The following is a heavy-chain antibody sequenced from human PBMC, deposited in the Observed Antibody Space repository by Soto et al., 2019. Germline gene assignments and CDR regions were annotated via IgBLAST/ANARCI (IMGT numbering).Heavy chain of an antibody. CDR2: ISDSGST. Sequence: QVQLQESGPGLVKPSETLSLTCTVSGGSISSSYWSWVRQPPGKGLEWIGHISDSGSTKYNPSLKSRVTISVDTSKNQFSLTLNSMTAADTAVYYCARHGHGYNSEFDYWGQGTLVTVSS. D-gene: IGHD6-19*01. CDR3: ARHGHGYNSEFDY. J-gene: IGHJ4*02. CDR1: GGSISSSY. V-gene: IGHV4-59*08.